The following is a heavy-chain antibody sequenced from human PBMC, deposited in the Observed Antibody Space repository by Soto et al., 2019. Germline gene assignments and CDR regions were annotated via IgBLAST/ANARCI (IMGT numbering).Heavy chain of an antibody. CDR3: AKADTTATTDY. J-gene: IGHJ4*02. D-gene: IGHD1-1*01. V-gene: IGHV3-9*01. CDR2: ISWNSGSI. Sequence: PGGSLRLSCAASGFTFDDYAMHWVRQAPGKGLEWVSGISWNSGSIGYADSVKGRFTISRDNAKNSLYLQMNSLSAEDTAVYYCAKADTTATTDYWGQGTLVTVSS. CDR1: GFTFDDYA.